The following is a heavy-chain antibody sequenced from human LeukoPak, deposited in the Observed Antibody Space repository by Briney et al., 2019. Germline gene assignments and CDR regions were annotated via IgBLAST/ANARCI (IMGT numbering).Heavy chain of an antibody. V-gene: IGHV3-7*03. J-gene: IGHJ4*02. CDR3: AKSQGSLWFGEFVDY. Sequence: GGSLRLSCAASGFTFSSYWMSWVRQAPGKGLEWVANIKQDGSEKYYVDSVKGRFTISRDNAKNSLYLQMNSLRAEDTALYYCAKSQGSLWFGEFVDYWGQGTLVTVSS. CDR1: GFTFSSYW. D-gene: IGHD3-10*01. CDR2: IKQDGSEK.